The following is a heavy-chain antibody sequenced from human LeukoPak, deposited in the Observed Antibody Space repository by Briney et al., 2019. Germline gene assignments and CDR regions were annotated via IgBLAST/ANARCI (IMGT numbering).Heavy chain of an antibody. V-gene: IGHV3-48*01. J-gene: IGHJ6*03. CDR3: ARVYQRYYYYMDV. D-gene: IGHD6-25*01. CDR2: ISSSSSTI. CDR1: GFTFSSYS. Sequence: GGFLRLSCAASGFTFSSYSMNWVRQAPGKGLEWVSYISSSSSTIYYADSVKGRFTISRDNAKNSLYLQMNSLRAEDTAVYYCARVYQRYYYYMDVWGKGTTVTVSS.